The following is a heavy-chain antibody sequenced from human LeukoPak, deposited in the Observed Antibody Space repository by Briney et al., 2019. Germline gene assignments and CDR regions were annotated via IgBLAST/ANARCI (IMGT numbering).Heavy chain of an antibody. V-gene: IGHV3-48*03. J-gene: IGHJ4*02. CDR1: GFTFSSYD. D-gene: IGHD6-13*01. CDR2: ISSSGNTI. Sequence: PGGSLRLSCAASGFTFSSYDMNWVRQAPGKGLEWVSYISSSGNTIYYTDSVKGRLTISRDNAQNSLYLQMNSLRAEDTAVYYCARYSSSWHYYFDHWGQGTLVTVSS. CDR3: ARYSSSWHYYFDH.